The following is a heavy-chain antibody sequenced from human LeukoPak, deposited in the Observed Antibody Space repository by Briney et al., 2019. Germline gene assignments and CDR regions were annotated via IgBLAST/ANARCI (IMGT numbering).Heavy chain of an antibody. J-gene: IGHJ4*02. D-gene: IGHD3-22*01. Sequence: ASVKVSCKASGYTFTSYDINWVRQATGQGLEWMGWMNPNSGNTGYAQKFQGRVTMTRNTSISTAYTELSSLRSEDTAVYYCATDYYDSSGYDYWGQGTLVTVSS. CDR3: ATDYYDSSGYDY. CDR1: GYTFTSYD. V-gene: IGHV1-8*01. CDR2: MNPNSGNT.